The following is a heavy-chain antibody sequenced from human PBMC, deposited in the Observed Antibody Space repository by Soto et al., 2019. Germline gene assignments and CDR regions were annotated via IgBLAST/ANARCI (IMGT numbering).Heavy chain of an antibody. CDR1: GGTFSTYT. Sequence: SVKVSCKASGGTFSTYTITWVRQAPGQGLEWMGRIIPIIGIINYAQKFQGRVTISADKFTSTAYMELRSLRSDDTAVYYCARSTLRFLEWLLYDDAFDTWGQGTMVTVSS. V-gene: IGHV1-69*02. J-gene: IGHJ3*02. CDR2: IIPIIGII. D-gene: IGHD3-3*01. CDR3: ARSTLRFLEWLLYDDAFDT.